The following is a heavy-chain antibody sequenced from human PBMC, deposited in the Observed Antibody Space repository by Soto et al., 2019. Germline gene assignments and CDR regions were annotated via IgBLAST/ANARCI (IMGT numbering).Heavy chain of an antibody. J-gene: IGHJ5*02. Sequence: PSETLSLTCAAHNGSFTDYFWTWIRQSPGRGLEWIGETNHRGDATYNPSLRSRVTISIDTSKNHVSLSLRSLTAADTAVYYCVARGMTYDFLSGPHPFDPWGHGTQVTVSS. V-gene: IGHV4-34*01. CDR1: NGSFTDYF. D-gene: IGHD3-3*01. CDR2: TNHRGDA. CDR3: VARGMTYDFLSGPHPFDP.